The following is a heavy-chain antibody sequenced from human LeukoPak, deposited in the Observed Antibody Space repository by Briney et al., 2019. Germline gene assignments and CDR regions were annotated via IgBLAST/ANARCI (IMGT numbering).Heavy chain of an antibody. CDR3: ATESPTVGNFDY. V-gene: IGHV1-24*01. D-gene: IGHD1-26*01. CDR2: FDPEDGET. CDR1: GYTLTELS. Sequence: ASVKVSCKVSGYTLTELSMHWVRQAPGKGLEWMGGFDPEDGETIYAQKFQGRVTMTEDTSTDTACMELSSLRSEDTAAYYCATESPTVGNFDYWGQGTLVTVSS. J-gene: IGHJ4*02.